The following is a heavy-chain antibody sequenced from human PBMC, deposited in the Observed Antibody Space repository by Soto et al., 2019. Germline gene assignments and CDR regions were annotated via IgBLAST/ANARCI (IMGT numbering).Heavy chain of an antibody. V-gene: IGHV3-48*01. Sequence: GGSLRLSCAASGFTFSSYSMNWVRQAPGKGLEWVSYISSSSSTIYYADSVKGRFTISRDNAKNSLYLQMNSLRAEDTAVYYCARVWFGEIYWFDPWGQGTLVTVSS. CDR2: ISSSSSTI. D-gene: IGHD3-10*01. CDR3: ARVWFGEIYWFDP. CDR1: GFTFSSYS. J-gene: IGHJ5*02.